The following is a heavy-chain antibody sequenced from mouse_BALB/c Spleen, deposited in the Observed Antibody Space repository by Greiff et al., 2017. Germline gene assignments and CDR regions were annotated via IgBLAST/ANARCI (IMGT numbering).Heavy chain of an antibody. J-gene: IGHJ2*01. Sequence: VQLQESGPELVKPGASVKISCKASGYTFTDYTMHWVKQSPGKSLEWIGGINPNNGGTRYNQKFKGKATLTVDKSSSTAYMELSSLTSEDSAVYYCGCYGYGVWYFDYWGQGTTLTVSS. CDR1: GYTFTDYT. CDR3: GCYGYGVWYFDY. CDR2: INPNNGGT. D-gene: IGHD2-2*01. V-gene: IGHV1-18*01.